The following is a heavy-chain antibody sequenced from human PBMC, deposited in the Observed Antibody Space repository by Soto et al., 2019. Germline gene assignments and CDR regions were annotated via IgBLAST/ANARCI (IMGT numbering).Heavy chain of an antibody. Sequence: GESLKISCNGSGYIFAIYWIGWVRQMPGKGLEWMGIIYPDDSDIRYSPSFQGQVTVSADKSISTAYLQWSSLKASDTAIYYCARQYGSGSFDYWGQGTLVTVSS. CDR3: ARQYGSGSFDY. CDR2: IYPDDSDI. D-gene: IGHD3-10*01. V-gene: IGHV5-51*01. J-gene: IGHJ4*02. CDR1: GYIFAIYW.